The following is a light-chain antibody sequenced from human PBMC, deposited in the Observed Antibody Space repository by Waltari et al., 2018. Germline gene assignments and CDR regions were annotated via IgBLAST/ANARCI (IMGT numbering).Light chain of an antibody. V-gene: IGLV2-14*03. CDR3: SSYASNNDVL. CDR2: DVT. Sequence: QSALTQPASVSGSPGPSITISCTGTSSDVGGYNFVSWYQQHPGKAPKLMIYDVTNRPSGISNRFSGSKSGNTASLTISGLQAEDEADYYCSSYASNNDVLFGGGTKLTVL. CDR1: SSDVGGYNF. J-gene: IGLJ2*01.